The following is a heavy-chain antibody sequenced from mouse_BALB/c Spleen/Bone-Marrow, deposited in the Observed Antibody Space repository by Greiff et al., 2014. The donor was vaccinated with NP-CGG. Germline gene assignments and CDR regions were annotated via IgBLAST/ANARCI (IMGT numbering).Heavy chain of an antibody. CDR1: GFNIKDTY. CDR2: IDPANGNT. V-gene: IGHV14-3*02. J-gene: IGHJ3*01. D-gene: IGHD2-2*01. Sequence: EVKLMESWAELVKPGGLSQVVLTASGFNIKDTYMHWVKQRPEQGLEWIGRIDPANGNTKYDPKFQGKATITADTSSNTAYLQLSSLTSEDTAVYYCARNYGYGKSFAYWGQGTLVTVSA. CDR3: ARNYGYGKSFAY.